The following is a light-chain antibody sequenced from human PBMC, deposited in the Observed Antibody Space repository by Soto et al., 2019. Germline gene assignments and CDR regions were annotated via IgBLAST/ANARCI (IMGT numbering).Light chain of an antibody. Sequence: QSALTQPASVSGSPGQSITISCTRTSSDVGGYKYVSWYQQYPGKAPKLMIYDVSNRPSGISNRFSGSKSGNTASLTISGLQVEDEADYYCSSYTSRITVIFGGGTKLTVL. CDR2: DVS. J-gene: IGLJ2*01. V-gene: IGLV2-14*03. CDR1: SSDVGGYKY. CDR3: SSYTSRITVI.